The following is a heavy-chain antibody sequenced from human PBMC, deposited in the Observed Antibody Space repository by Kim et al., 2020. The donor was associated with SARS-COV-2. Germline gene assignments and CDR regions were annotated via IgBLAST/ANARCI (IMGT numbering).Heavy chain of an antibody. CDR1: GGTFSSYA. Sequence: SVKVSCKASGGTFSSYAISWVRQAPGQGLEWMGRIIPILVIANYAQKFQGRVTITADKSTSTAYMELSSLRSEDTAVYYCARDLTLIAAAGRADVWGQGTTVTVSS. V-gene: IGHV1-69*04. D-gene: IGHD6-13*01. CDR2: IIPILVIA. J-gene: IGHJ6*02. CDR3: ARDLTLIAAAGRADV.